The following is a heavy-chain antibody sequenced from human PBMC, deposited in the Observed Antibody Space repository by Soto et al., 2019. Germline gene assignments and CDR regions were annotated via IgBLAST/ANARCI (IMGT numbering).Heavy chain of an antibody. CDR1: GDSISSSNW. J-gene: IGHJ4*02. Sequence: QVQLQESGPGLVKPSGTLSLTCAVSGDSISSSNWWSWVRQPPGKGLEWIGEIYHSGSTNYNPSPKSRVTISVDKSKNQFSLTLNSVTAADPAVYYCVRHSGSSFRDYWGQGTLVTVSS. CDR2: IYHSGST. CDR3: VRHSGSSFRDY. V-gene: IGHV4-4*02. D-gene: IGHD1-26*01.